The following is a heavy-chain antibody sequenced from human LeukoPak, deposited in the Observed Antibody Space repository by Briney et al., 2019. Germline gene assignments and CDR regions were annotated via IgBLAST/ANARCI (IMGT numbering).Heavy chain of an antibody. D-gene: IGHD3-22*01. J-gene: IGHJ4*02. Sequence: PGRSLRLSCAASGFTFSSYAMHWVRQAPGKGLEWVAVISYDGSNKYYADSVKGRFTISRDNSKNTLYPQMNSLRAEDTAVYYCARGNHYYDSSGYIPDYWGQGTLVTVSS. CDR1: GFTFSSYA. V-gene: IGHV3-30*01. CDR3: ARGNHYYDSSGYIPDY. CDR2: ISYDGSNK.